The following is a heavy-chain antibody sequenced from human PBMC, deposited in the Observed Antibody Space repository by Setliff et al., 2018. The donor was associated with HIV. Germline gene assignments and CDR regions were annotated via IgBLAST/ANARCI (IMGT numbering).Heavy chain of an antibody. V-gene: IGHV4-61*09. Sequence: SETLSLTCSVSGDSISSGSYYWSWIRLPAGKGLEWIGQIHTTGSTNYNPSLKSRVTISVDTSKNHFSLKLSSVTAADTAVYYCAKDRYTWNYGKNYMDVWGKGTTVTVSS. CDR1: GDSISSGSYY. D-gene: IGHD1-7*01. J-gene: IGHJ6*03. CDR2: IHTTGST. CDR3: AKDRYTWNYGKNYMDV.